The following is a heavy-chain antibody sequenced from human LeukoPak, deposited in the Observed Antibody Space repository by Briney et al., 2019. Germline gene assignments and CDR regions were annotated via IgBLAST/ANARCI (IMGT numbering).Heavy chain of an antibody. CDR1: GGSFSGYY. CDR2: INHSGST. D-gene: IGHD6-13*01. V-gene: IGHV4-34*01. CDR3: ASGIAAAGAYYYYYYMDV. Sequence: SETLSLTCAVYGGSFSGYYWSWIRQPPGKGLEWIGEINHSGSTNYNPSLKSRVTISVDTSKNQFSLKLSSVTAADTAVYYCASGIAAAGAYYYYYYMDVWGKGTTVTISS. J-gene: IGHJ6*03.